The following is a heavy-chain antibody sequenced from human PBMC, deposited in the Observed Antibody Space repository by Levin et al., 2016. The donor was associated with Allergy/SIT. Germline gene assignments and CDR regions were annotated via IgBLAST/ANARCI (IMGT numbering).Heavy chain of an antibody. CDR3: ARDVRAVAGLRVRRENWFDP. Sequence: SETLSLTCTVSGGSISSSNYYWGWIRQPPGKGLEWIGSIHYSGSTYYNPSLKSRVTISVDTSKNQFSLKLSSVTAADTAVYYCARDVRAVAGLRVRRENWFDPWGQGTLVTVSS. CDR2: IHYSGST. D-gene: IGHD6-19*01. V-gene: IGHV4-39*07. CDR1: GGSISSSNYY. J-gene: IGHJ5*02.